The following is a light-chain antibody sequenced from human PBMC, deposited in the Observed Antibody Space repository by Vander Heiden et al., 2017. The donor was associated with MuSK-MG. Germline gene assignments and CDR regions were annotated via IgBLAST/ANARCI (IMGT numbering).Light chain of an antibody. CDR1: QSVNSNY. V-gene: IGKV3-20*01. Sequence: EIVLTKSQGTLSLSPGERPSLSCRASQSVNSNYLAWYQQKPGQAPRLVIYGASRRATGIPDRFSGSGSGTDFTLTISRLEPEDFAVYYCQQYGSSSEPELTFGGGTKVEIK. CDR3: QQYGSSSEPELT. CDR2: GAS. J-gene: IGKJ4*01.